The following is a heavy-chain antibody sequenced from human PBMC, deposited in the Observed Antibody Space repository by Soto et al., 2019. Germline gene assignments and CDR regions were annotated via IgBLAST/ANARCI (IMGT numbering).Heavy chain of an antibody. CDR2: IDEYGSTI. CDR1: GFTFSSYW. V-gene: IGHV3-74*01. Sequence: EVQLVESGGGLVQPGGSLRLSCAASGFTFSSYWMHWVRQVPGKGLLWVSRIDEYGSTINYADSVRGRFTISRDNARKTLYLEMTSLRAEETALYYCTRDIGGKGAYWGPGTLVTVSS. J-gene: IGHJ4*02. D-gene: IGHD3-10*01. CDR3: TRDIGGKGAY.